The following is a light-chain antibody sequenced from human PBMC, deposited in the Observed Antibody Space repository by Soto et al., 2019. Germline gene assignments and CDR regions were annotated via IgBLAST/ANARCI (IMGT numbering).Light chain of an antibody. CDR3: ASWDASLNGWV. CDR2: SNN. J-gene: IGLJ3*02. CDR1: TSNIGRNN. V-gene: IGLV1-44*01. Sequence: QPVLTQPPSASGTPGQRVTISCSGSTSNIGRNNVNWYQQLPGTAPKLLIYSNNQRPSGVPDRFSGSKSGTSASLAISGLQSEDEADYYCASWDASLNGWVFGGGTKVTVL.